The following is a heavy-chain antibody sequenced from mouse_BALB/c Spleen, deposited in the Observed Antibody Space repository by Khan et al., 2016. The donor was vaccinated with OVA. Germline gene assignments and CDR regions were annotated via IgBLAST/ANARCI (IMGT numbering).Heavy chain of an antibody. D-gene: IGHD2-4*01. J-gene: IGHJ3*01. CDR3: ARRGYDYGRGALFAY. CDR1: GFSLSNYS. V-gene: IGHV2-2*02. Sequence: QVQLQQSGPGLVQPSQSLSITCTVSGFSLSNYSVHWVRQSPGKGLEWLGVIWGAGSTDYNAAFISRLTISKDNSRSQVFFKMNSLQPKDTAIYGCARRGYDYGRGALFAYWGQGTLVTVSA. CDR2: IWGAGST.